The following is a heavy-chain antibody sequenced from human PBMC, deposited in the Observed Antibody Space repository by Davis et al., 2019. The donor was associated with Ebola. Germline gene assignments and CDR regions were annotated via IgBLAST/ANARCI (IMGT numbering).Heavy chain of an antibody. Sequence: GESLKISCAASGFTFSSYWMHWVRQAPGKGLVWVSRINSDGSSTSYADSVKGRLTISRDNAKNTLYLQMNSLRAEDTAVYYCARATGWYWYFDLWGRGTLVTVSS. J-gene: IGHJ2*01. CDR1: GFTFSSYW. CDR2: INSDGSST. V-gene: IGHV3-74*01. CDR3: ARATGWYWYFDL. D-gene: IGHD1-14*01.